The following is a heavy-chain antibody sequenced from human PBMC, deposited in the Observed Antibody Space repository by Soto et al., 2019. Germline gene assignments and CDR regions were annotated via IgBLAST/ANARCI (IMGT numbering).Heavy chain of an antibody. D-gene: IGHD5-12*01. Sequence: QVQLVQSGGEVKKPGASVKLSCTASGYTFTSYGISWVRQAPGQGLEWMGWISAYNGKTNYAQNGQCRVTMTTDTSTRTAYMDLRSLRSDDTAVYYCARGGDVNYYHGMDVWCQGTTVTVAS. CDR2: ISAYNGKT. CDR1: GYTFTSYG. CDR3: ARGGDVNYYHGMDV. J-gene: IGHJ6*02. V-gene: IGHV1-18*01.